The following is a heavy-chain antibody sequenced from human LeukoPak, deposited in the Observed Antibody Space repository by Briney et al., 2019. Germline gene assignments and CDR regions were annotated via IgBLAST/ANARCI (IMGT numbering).Heavy chain of an antibody. Sequence: ASVKVSCKVSGYTLTELSMHWVRQAPGKGLEWMGGFDPEDGETIYAQKFQGRVTMTEDTSTDTAYMELSSLRSEDTAVYYCARALPIPTGEPSPAYYFDYWGQGTLVTVSS. CDR1: GYTLTELS. D-gene: IGHD1-14*01. V-gene: IGHV1-24*01. CDR3: ARALPIPTGEPSPAYYFDY. CDR2: FDPEDGET. J-gene: IGHJ4*02.